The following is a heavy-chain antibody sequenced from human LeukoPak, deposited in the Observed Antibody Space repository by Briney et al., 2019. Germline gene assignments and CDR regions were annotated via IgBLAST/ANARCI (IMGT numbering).Heavy chain of an antibody. J-gene: IGHJ3*02. CDR1: GGSISSYY. CDR3: ARGGDSGSYWDPVRAFDI. D-gene: IGHD1-26*01. CDR2: IYYSGST. V-gene: IGHV4-59*12. Sequence: PSETLSLTCTVSGGSISSYYWSWIRQPPGKGLEWIGYIYYSGSTNYNPSLKSRVTMSVDTSKNQFSLKLSSVTAADTAVYYCARGGDSGSYWDPVRAFDIWGQGTMVTVSS.